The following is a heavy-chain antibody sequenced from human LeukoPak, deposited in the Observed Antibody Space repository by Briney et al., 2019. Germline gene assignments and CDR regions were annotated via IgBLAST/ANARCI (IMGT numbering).Heavy chain of an antibody. V-gene: IGHV5-51*01. J-gene: IGHJ3*02. CDR1: GYSFTSYW. CDR2: IYPGDSDT. Sequence: GESLKISCKGSGYSFTSYWIGWVRQMPGKGLEWMGIIYPGDSDTRYSPSFQGQVTISADKSISTAYLQWSSLKASDTAMYYCARQRYYYDSSGYYPQVDAFDIWGQGTMVTVSS. D-gene: IGHD3-22*01. CDR3: ARQRYYYDSSGYYPQVDAFDI.